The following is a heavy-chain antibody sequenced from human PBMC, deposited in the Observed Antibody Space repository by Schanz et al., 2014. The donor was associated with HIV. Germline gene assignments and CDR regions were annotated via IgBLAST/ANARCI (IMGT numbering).Heavy chain of an antibody. D-gene: IGHD4-17*01. CDR3: ARDNRGDYCLDY. CDR1: GFTFSSYS. CDR2: ISSSRSTI. V-gene: IGHV3-48*01. J-gene: IGHJ3*01. Sequence: EVQLVESGGGLVQPGGSLRLSCAVSGFTFSSYSMNWVRQAPGKGLEWISYISSSRSTIYYADSVKGRFTISRDNSKNTLYLQMNSLRAEDTAVYYCARDNRGDYCLDYWGHGTMVTVSS.